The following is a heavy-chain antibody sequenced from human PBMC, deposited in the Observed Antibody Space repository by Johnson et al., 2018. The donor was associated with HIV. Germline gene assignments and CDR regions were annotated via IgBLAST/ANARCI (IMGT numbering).Heavy chain of an antibody. CDR1: GFTFDDYG. CDR2: INWNGGST. Sequence: MQLVESGGAVVRPGGSLRLSCTASGFTFDDYGMNWVRQVPGQGLEWVSGINWNGGSTSYADSVKGRFTISRDNAKNSLYLQMNSLRAEDTALYYCARLVQYYDSSGYSTRGGDGLDIWGQGTVVTVSS. J-gene: IGHJ3*02. D-gene: IGHD3-22*01. V-gene: IGHV3-20*04. CDR3: ARLVQYYDSSGYSTRGGDGLDI.